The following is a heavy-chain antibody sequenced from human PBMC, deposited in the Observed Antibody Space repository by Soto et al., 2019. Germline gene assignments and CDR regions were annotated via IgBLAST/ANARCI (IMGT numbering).Heavy chain of an antibody. J-gene: IGHJ4*02. CDR2: IYYSGST. Sequence: QVQLQESGPGLVKPSETLSLTCTVSGGSISSYYWSWIRQPPGKGLEWIGYIYYSGSTNYNPSLKSRVTISVDTSKNQFSLKLSSVTAADTAVYYCARAWQYSSGFFDYWGQRTLVTVSS. CDR1: GGSISSYY. CDR3: ARAWQYSSGFFDY. D-gene: IGHD6-19*01. V-gene: IGHV4-59*01.